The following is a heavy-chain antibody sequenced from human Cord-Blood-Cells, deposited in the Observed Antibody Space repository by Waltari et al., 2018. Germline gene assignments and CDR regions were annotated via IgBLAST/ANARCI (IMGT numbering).Heavy chain of an antibody. V-gene: IGHV3-48*03. CDR2: IRSSGSTI. Sequence: EVQLVESGGGLVQPGGSLRLSCVASGFTLSSYEMNGVRQAPGKGLDWVSYIRSSGSTIYYADSVKGRFTISRDNAKNSLYLQMNSLRAEDTAVYYCARDGVLLWFGELFDYWGQGTLVTVSS. D-gene: IGHD3-10*01. J-gene: IGHJ4*02. CDR3: ARDGVLLWFGELFDY. CDR1: GFTLSSYE.